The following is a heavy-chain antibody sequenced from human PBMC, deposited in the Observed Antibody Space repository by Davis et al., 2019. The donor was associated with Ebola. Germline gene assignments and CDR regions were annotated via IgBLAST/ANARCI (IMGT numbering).Heavy chain of an antibody. D-gene: IGHD2-15*01. J-gene: IGHJ5*02. V-gene: IGHV5-51*01. CDR2: IFPGDSDT. CDR3: ARRVGYCSGGSCYASWFDP. Sequence: GGSLRLSCKGSGYSFTSYWIGWVRQMPGKGLEWMGIIFPGDSDTRYSPSFRGQVTISADKSISTAYLQWSSLKASDTAMYYCARRVGYCSGGSCYASWFDPWGQGTLVTVSS. CDR1: GYSFTSYW.